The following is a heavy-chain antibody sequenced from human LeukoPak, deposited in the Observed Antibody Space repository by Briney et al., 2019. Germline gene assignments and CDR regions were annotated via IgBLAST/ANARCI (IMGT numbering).Heavy chain of an antibody. V-gene: IGHV3-30-3*01. CDR1: GFTFSSYA. CDR3: ARDKSTITYMDV. J-gene: IGHJ6*02. D-gene: IGHD2/OR15-2a*01. CDR2: ISYDGSNK. Sequence: GRSLRLSCAASGFTFSSYAMHWVRQAPGKGLEWVAVISYDGSNKYYAGSVKGRFTISRDNSKNTLYLQMNSLRAEDTAVYYCARDKSTITYMDVWGQGTTVTVSS.